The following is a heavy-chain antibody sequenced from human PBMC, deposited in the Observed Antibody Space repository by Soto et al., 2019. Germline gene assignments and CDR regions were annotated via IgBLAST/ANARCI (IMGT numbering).Heavy chain of an antibody. D-gene: IGHD5-18*01. CDR1: GYIFVNYG. V-gene: IGHV1-18*01. CDR3: GIVDTYVTPTPLHV. CDR2: ISHYSGNT. Sequence: QVQLVQSGDEVRKPGSSVKVSCKASGYIFVNYGIAWGRQAPGQGLEWMGWISHYSGNTNYASKVQGRLTMTTDTSPRTAYWDLGSLTSAATAVYYVGIVDTYVTPTPLHVWGQGTTVTVSS. J-gene: IGHJ6*02.